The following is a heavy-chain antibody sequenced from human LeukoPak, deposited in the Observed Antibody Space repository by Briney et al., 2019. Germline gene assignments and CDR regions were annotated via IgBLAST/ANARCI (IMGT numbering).Heavy chain of an antibody. Sequence: ASVKVSCKASGGTFSSYAISWVRQAPGQGLEWMGRIIPILGIANYAQKFQGRVTIIADKSTSTAYMELSSLRSEDTAVYYCARERYSSSSGFDPWGQGTLVTVSS. CDR3: ARERYSSSSGFDP. CDR1: GGTFSSYA. D-gene: IGHD6-6*01. J-gene: IGHJ5*02. CDR2: IIPILGIA. V-gene: IGHV1-69*04.